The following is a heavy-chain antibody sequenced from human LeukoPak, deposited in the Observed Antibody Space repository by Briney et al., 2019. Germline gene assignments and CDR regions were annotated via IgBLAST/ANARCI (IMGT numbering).Heavy chain of an antibody. V-gene: IGHV4-30-4*08. Sequence: SXTLSLACTVSGGSISSGDYYWSWIRQPPGKGLEWIGYIYYSGSTYYNPSLKSRVTISVDTSKNQFSLKLSSVTAADTAVYYCARVRAAAGYFDYWGQGTLVTVSS. CDR1: GGSISSGDYY. D-gene: IGHD6-13*01. CDR2: IYYSGST. CDR3: ARVRAAAGYFDY. J-gene: IGHJ4*02.